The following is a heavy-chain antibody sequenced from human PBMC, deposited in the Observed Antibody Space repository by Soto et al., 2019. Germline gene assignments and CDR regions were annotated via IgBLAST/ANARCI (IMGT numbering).Heavy chain of an antibody. CDR1: GYTFTSYA. CDR3: ARDVSPYDFWSGYYRYYYYYGMDV. CDR2: INAGNGNT. D-gene: IGHD3-3*01. Sequence: ASVKVSCKASGYTFTSYAMHWVRQAPGQRLEWMGWINAGNGNTKYLQKFQGRVTITRDTSASTAYMELSSLRSEDTAVYYCARDVSPYDFWSGYYRYYYYYGMDVWGQGTTVTVSS. V-gene: IGHV1-3*01. J-gene: IGHJ6*02.